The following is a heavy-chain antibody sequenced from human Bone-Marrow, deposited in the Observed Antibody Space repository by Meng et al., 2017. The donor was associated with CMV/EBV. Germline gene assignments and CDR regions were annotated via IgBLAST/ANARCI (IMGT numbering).Heavy chain of an antibody. V-gene: IGHV3-15*01. CDR3: AAGTGRSDFDY. CDR2: IKGRNDGGTR. CDR1: GFTFSSYW. D-gene: IGHD1-1*01. Sequence: GESLKISCAASGFTFSSYWMSWVRQAPGKGLEWVGRIKGRNDGGTRDYATPVKGRFIISRDDSNDILYLEMNSLQIEDTALYYCAAGTGRSDFDYWGQGTLVTVSS. J-gene: IGHJ4*02.